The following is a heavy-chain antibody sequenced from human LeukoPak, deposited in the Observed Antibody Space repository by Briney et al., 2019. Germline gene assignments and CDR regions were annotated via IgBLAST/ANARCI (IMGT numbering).Heavy chain of an antibody. V-gene: IGHV1-69*05. J-gene: IGHJ4*02. CDR2: IIPIFGTA. D-gene: IGHD2-2*02. CDR3: ARGDCSSTSCYIDY. Sequence: ASVKVPCKASGGTFSSYAISWVRQAPGQGLEWMGGIIPIFGTANYAQKFQGRVTITTDESTSTAYMELSSLRSEDTAVYYCARGDCSSTSCYIDYWGQGTLVTVSS. CDR1: GGTFSSYA.